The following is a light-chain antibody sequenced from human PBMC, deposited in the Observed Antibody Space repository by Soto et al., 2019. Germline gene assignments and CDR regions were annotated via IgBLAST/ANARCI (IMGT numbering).Light chain of an antibody. CDR3: CSYAGSNTYV. CDR2: EVS. CDR1: SSDVGNYNL. Sequence: QSVLTQPASVSGSPGQSITISCTGTSSDVGNYNLVSWYQHHPGKAPKIMIYEVSKWPSGVSNRFSGSKSGNTASLTISGLQAEDEADYYCCSYAGSNTYVFATGTKLTVL. V-gene: IGLV2-23*02. J-gene: IGLJ1*01.